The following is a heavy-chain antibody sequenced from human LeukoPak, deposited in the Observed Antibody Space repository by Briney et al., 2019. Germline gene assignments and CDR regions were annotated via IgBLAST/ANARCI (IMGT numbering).Heavy chain of an antibody. CDR1: GDSIGSHY. J-gene: IGHJ3*02. V-gene: IGHV4-59*11. CDR3: ARDYYDSRGEAFDI. CDR2: IFYVGST. D-gene: IGHD3-22*01. Sequence: SETLSLTCTVSGDSIGSHYWSWIRQPPGKGLDWIGYIFYVGSTNYTPSIQSPVTISVDTSKNQFSLKLNSVTAADTAVYYCARDYYDSRGEAFDIWGQGTMVTVSS.